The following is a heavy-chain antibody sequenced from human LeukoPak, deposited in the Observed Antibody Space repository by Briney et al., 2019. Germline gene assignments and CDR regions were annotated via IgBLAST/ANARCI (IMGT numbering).Heavy chain of an antibody. V-gene: IGHV4-59*12. CDR2: IYYSGST. CDR1: GGSISTYY. Sequence: PSETLSLTCTVSGGSISTYYWSWIQQPPGKGLEWIGYIYYSGSTNHNPSLKSRVTISVDTSKNQFSLKLSSVTAADTAVYYCARGEAFGSSGPRPFGMDVWGQGTTVTVSS. D-gene: IGHD3-22*01. CDR3: ARGEAFGSSGPRPFGMDV. J-gene: IGHJ6*02.